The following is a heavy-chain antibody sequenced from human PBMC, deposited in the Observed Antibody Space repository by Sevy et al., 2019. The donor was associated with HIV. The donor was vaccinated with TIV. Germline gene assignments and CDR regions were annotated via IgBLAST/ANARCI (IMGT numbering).Heavy chain of an antibody. CDR2: ISRSGSTI. CDR3: ARENTMIEEPGWFDP. D-gene: IGHD3-22*01. Sequence: GGSLRLSCAASGFTFSDYYMSWIRQAPGKGLEWVSYISRSGSTINYADSVKGRFTISRDNAKHSLYLQINSLRAEDTAVYYCARENTMIEEPGWFDPWGQGTLVTVSS. V-gene: IGHV3-11*01. J-gene: IGHJ5*02. CDR1: GFTFSDYY.